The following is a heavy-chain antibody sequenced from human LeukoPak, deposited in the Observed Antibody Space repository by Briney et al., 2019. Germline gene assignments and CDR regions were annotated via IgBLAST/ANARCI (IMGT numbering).Heavy chain of an antibody. CDR2: ISSSSSYI. Sequence: TGGSLRLSCAASGFTFSSYSMNWVRQAPGKGLEWVSSISSSSSYIYYADSVKGRFTISRDNAKNSLYLQMNSLRAEDTAVYYCARGDYYDSSGYYSDYWGQGTLVTVSS. CDR1: GFTFSSYS. V-gene: IGHV3-21*04. CDR3: ARGDYYDSSGYYSDY. D-gene: IGHD3-22*01. J-gene: IGHJ4*02.